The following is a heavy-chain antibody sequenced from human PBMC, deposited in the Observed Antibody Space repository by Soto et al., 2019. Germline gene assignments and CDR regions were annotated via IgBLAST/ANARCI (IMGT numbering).Heavy chain of an antibody. V-gene: IGHV3-15*07. D-gene: IGHD3-22*01. CDR1: GFTFSNAW. Sequence: EVQLVESGGGLVKPGGSLRLSCAASGFTFSNAWMNWVRQAPGKGLEWVGRIKSKTDGGTTDYAAPVKGRFTIPRDDSKNPLYLQMNSLKTEDTAVYYCTTRDTRSGYYRQTRYYFDYWGQGTLVTVAS. CDR3: TTRDTRSGYYRQTRYYFDY. CDR2: IKSKTDGGTT. J-gene: IGHJ4*02.